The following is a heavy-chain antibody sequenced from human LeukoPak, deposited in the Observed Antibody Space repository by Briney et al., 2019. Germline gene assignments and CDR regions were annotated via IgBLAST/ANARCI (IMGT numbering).Heavy chain of an antibody. Sequence: ASVRVSCKASGYTFTSYGISWVRQAPGQGLEWMGWISAYNGNTNYAQKLQGRVTMTTDTSTSTAYMELRSLRSDDTAVYYCARSDNVDTALSNWGQGTMVTVSS. V-gene: IGHV1-18*01. J-gene: IGHJ3*01. CDR1: GYTFTSYG. D-gene: IGHD5-18*01. CDR2: ISAYNGNT. CDR3: ARSDNVDTALSN.